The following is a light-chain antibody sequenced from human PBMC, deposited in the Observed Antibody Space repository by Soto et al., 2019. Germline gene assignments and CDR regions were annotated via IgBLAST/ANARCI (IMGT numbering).Light chain of an antibody. J-gene: IGKJ1*01. CDR3: QQYYSYPWT. CDR2: AAS. V-gene: IGKV1-8*01. CDR1: QSINNY. Sequence: AIQMTQSPSTLSASVGDRVTITFRASQSINNYLAWYQQKPGKAPKLLIYAASTLQSGVPSRFSGSGSGTDFTLNISCLQSEDFATYYCQQYYSYPWTFGQGTKVDIK.